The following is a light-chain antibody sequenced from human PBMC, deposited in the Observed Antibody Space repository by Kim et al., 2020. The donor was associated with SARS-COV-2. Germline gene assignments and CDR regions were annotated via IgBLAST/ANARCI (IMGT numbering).Light chain of an antibody. V-gene: IGLV3-19*01. CDR1: SLRTNY. J-gene: IGLJ1*01. CDR2: DKN. CDR3: NSRDSPSKQEV. Sequence: SSELTQDPAVSVALGQTVRITCQGDSLRTNYASWYQQKPGQAPGLVIYDKNNRPSGIPDRFSGSSAGNTASLTITGAQVEDEADYYCNSRDSPSKQEVLGTGTKVTVL.